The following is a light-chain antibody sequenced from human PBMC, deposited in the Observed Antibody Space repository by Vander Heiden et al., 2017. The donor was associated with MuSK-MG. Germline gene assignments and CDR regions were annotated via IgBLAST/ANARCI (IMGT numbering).Light chain of an antibody. CDR3: QQDYNLPLT. CDR1: QAISNY. CDR2: DAS. V-gene: IGKV1-33*01. Sequence: IQITQPPSSLSPSVGDRVTITCQASQAISNYLNWYQQKPGKGPNVLIYDASNLGRGVPSRFSGSGSGTEFTLSISSPQPEDFATYYCQQDYNLPLTFGGGTKVEIK. J-gene: IGKJ4*01.